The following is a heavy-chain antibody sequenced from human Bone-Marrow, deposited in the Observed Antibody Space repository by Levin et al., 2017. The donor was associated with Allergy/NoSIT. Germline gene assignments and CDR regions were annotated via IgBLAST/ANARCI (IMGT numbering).Heavy chain of an antibody. J-gene: IGHJ5*02. CDR2: IFGRGTT. CDR1: NGSVISGDYS. V-gene: IGHV4-30-2*01. D-gene: IGHD1-26*01. CDR3: VRGMQIIATTPFDT. Sequence: RTSETLSLTCAVSNGSVISGDYSWSWIRQPPGTGLEWIGYIFGRGTTFYNPSLRSRVTMSVDRSRNQFSLNLRSVTAADTAVYYCVRGMQIIATTPFDTWGQGTQVTVSS.